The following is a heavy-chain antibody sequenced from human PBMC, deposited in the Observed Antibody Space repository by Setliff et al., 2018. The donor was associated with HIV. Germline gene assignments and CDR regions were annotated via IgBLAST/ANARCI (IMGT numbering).Heavy chain of an antibody. CDR3: GRTMTYYYLCMDV. Sequence: SETLSLTCTVSGGSISSSNWWSWVRQPPGKGLEWIGHIYTSGSTNYNPSLKSRVTIGVDTSKNQFSLKLTSVTAADTAVYYCGRTMTYYYLCMDVWGNGTTVTVSS. CDR1: GGSISSSNW. CDR2: IYTSGST. J-gene: IGHJ6*03. V-gene: IGHV4-4*02.